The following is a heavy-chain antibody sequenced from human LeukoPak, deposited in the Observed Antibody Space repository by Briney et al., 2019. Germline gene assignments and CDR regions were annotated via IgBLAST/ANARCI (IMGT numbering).Heavy chain of an antibody. J-gene: IGHJ6*02. Sequence: SETLSLTCTVSGGSISSYYWSWIRQPPGKGLEWIGYIYYSGSTNYNPSLKSRVTISVDTSKNQFSLKLSSVTAADTAVYYCASQYSGSYIGYYYYGMDVWGQGTTVTVSS. CDR2: IYYSGST. V-gene: IGHV4-59*12. CDR1: GGSISSYY. D-gene: IGHD1-26*01. CDR3: ASQYSGSYIGYYYYGMDV.